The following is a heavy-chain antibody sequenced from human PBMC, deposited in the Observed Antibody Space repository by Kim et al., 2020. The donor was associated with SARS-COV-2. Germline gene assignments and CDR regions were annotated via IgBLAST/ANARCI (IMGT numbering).Heavy chain of an antibody. J-gene: IGHJ6*02. V-gene: IGHV4-31*03. CDR2: IYYSGST. Sequence: SETLSLTCTVSGGSISSGGYYWSWIRQHPGKGLEWIGYIYYSGSTYYNPSLKSRVTISVDTSKNQFSLKLSSVTAADTAVYYCARWGGNVLDVWGQGTTVTVSS. D-gene: IGHD3-16*01. CDR1: GGSISSGGYY. CDR3: ARWGGNVLDV.